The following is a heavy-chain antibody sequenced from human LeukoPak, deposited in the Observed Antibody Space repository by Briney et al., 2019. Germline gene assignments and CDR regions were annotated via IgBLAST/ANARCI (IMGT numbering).Heavy chain of an antibody. CDR1: GYTFTGCY. V-gene: IGHV1-2*02. J-gene: IGHJ4*02. D-gene: IGHD3-10*01. CDR2: INPKSGGT. CDR3: ARDYGGPSWFGGIDY. Sequence: ASVKVSCKASGYTFTGCYMHWVRQAPGQGLEWVGWINPKSGGTHYAQKFQGRVTMTGDTSISAAYMELSRLTSDDTAVYYCARDYGGPSWFGGIDYWGQGTLVTVSS.